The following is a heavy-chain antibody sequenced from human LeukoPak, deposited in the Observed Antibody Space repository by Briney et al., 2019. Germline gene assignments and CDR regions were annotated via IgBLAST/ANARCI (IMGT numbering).Heavy chain of an antibody. CDR2: ISSSSSYI. V-gene: IGHV3-21*01. CDR1: GFTFSSYS. J-gene: IGHJ3*02. D-gene: IGHD1-20*01. CDR3: ARDYTESNWNDVDAFDI. Sequence: GRSLRLSCAASGFTFSSYSMNWVRQAPGKGLEWVSSISSSSSYIYYADSVKGRFTISRDNAKNSLYLQMNSLRAEDTAVYYCARDYTESNWNDVDAFDIWGQGTMVTVSS.